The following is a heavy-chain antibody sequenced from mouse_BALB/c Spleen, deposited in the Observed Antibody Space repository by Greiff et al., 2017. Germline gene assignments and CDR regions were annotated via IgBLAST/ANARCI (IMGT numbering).Heavy chain of an antibody. Sequence: EVMLVESGGGLVQPGGSRKLSCAASGFTFSSFGMHWVRQAPEKGLEWVAYISSGSSTIYYADTVKGRFTISRDNPKNTLFLQMTSLRSEDTAMYYCARSELGRRDYFDYWGQGTTLTVSS. CDR2: ISSGSSTI. J-gene: IGHJ2*01. D-gene: IGHD4-1*01. CDR3: ARSELGRRDYFDY. CDR1: GFTFSSFG. V-gene: IGHV5-17*02.